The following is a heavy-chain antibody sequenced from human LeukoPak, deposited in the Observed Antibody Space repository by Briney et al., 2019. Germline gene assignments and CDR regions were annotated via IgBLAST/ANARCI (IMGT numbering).Heavy chain of an antibody. CDR3: ASGYCSGGSCYGLLDY. CDR2: ISAYNGNT. D-gene: IGHD2-15*01. V-gene: IGHV1-18*01. CDR1: VYTFTTYC. J-gene: IGHJ4*02. Sequence: ASVKVSCKASVYTFTTYCISWVRQAPGQGLEWMGWISAYNGNTNYAQKLQGRVTMTTDTSTKTAYMELRSLRSDDTAVYYCASGYCSGGSCYGLLDYWGQGTLVIVSS.